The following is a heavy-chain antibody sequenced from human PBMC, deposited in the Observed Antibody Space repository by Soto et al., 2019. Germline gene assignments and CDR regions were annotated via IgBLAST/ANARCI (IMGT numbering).Heavy chain of an antibody. D-gene: IGHD6-13*01. CDR2: IHHSGST. CDR1: CESFNGYY. J-gene: IGHJ6*02. CDR3: ARGKRGSSWYRGEEKYYYYGMDV. Sequence: SETLSLTCTAYCESFNGYYWSWIRQPPGKGLEWIGEIHHSGSTNYNPSLKIRVTFSIDTSKRQFSLKVRSVTAADTAVYYCARGKRGSSWYRGEEKYYYYGMDVWGQGTPVTVSS. V-gene: IGHV4-34*01.